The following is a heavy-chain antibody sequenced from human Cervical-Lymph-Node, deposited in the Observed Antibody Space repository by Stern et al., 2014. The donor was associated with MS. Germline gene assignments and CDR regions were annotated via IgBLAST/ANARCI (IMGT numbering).Heavy chain of an antibody. CDR3: ARQRYFDY. Sequence: EVQLVQSGPEVKRPGESLKISCQASGYTFTSYWIGWGRQMPGKGLEWIAIIFPGGSDIRYSPSFHGQVTISADQSRRTAHLQWKNRKAADTAIYYCARQRYFDYWGQGTLVTVSS. CDR1: GYTFTSYW. CDR2: IFPGGSDI. J-gene: IGHJ4*02. V-gene: IGHV5-51*01.